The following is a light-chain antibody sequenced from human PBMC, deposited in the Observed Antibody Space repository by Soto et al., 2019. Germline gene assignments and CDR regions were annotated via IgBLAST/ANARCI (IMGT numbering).Light chain of an antibody. J-gene: IGKJ4*01. CDR2: GAF. CDR3: QQYKNWPPLT. Sequence: EIVMTQSPATLSVSPGERATLSCRASQSVSYNLAWYQQKPGQGPRLLIYGAFTRATGIPARFSGSGSGTDVPLTINSLQSEDFGVYYCQQYKNWPPLTFGGGTKVEIK. V-gene: IGKV3-15*01. CDR1: QSVSYN.